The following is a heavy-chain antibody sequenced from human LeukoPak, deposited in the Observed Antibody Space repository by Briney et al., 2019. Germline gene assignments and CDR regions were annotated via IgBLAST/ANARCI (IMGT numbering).Heavy chain of an antibody. CDR3: ARGGGLDV. CDR1: GFTFSTYN. J-gene: IGHJ6*02. D-gene: IGHD3-16*01. Sequence: GGSLRLSCAASGFTFSTYNMNWVRQAPGKGLEWVSSISRSSNYIYYADSVRGRFTISRDNAKNSLYLQMNSLSAEDTAVYYCARGGGLDVWGQGATVTVSS. V-gene: IGHV3-21*01. CDR2: ISRSSNYI.